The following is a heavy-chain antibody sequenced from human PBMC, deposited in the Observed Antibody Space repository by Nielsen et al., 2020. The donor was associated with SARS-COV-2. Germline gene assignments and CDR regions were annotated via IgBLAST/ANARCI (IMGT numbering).Heavy chain of an antibody. CDR1: GGSISSSSYY. CDR2: INHSGST. V-gene: IGHV4-39*07. Sequence: SETLSLTCTVSGGSISSSSYYWGWIRQPPGKGLEWIGEINHSGSTNYNPSLKSRVTISVDTSKNQFSLKLSSVTAADTAVYYCASLYLTFWSGYQQTPWGQGTLVTVSS. D-gene: IGHD3-3*01. CDR3: ASLYLTFWSGYQQTP. J-gene: IGHJ5*02.